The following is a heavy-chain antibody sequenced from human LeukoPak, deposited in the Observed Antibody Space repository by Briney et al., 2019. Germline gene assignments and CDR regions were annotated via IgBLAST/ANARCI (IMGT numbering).Heavy chain of an antibody. CDR2: INARGDT. CDR3: ERGQVPAARGYNWFDP. Sequence: SETLSLTCAVYGWSFNDYYWNWIRQPPGKGLEWIGEINARGDTNYNPSLESRVTISVDTSKNQFSLRLTFMIASDTALYYCERGQVPAARGYNWFDPWGQGTLVTVSS. V-gene: IGHV4-34*01. D-gene: IGHD2-2*01. CDR1: GWSFNDYY. J-gene: IGHJ5*02.